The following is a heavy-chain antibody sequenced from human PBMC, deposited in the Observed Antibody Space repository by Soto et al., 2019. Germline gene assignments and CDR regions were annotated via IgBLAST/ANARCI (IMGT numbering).Heavy chain of an antibody. CDR3: ARVDRGSSLFYYYYGMDV. V-gene: IGHV3-7*01. CDR2: IKQDGSEK. D-gene: IGHD6-6*01. CDR1: GFTFSSYW. J-gene: IGHJ6*02. Sequence: GGSLRLSCAASGFTFSSYWMSWVRQAPGKGLEWVANIKQDGSEKYYVDSVKGRFTISRDNSKNSLYLQMDSLRAEDTAVYYCARVDRGSSLFYYYYGMDVWGQGTTVTVSS.